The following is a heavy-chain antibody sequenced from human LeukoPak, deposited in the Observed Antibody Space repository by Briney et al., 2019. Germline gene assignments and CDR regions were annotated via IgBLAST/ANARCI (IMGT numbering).Heavy chain of an antibody. CDR1: GYPLSDSY. CDR2: VSCKSGGT. D-gene: IGHD2/OR15-2a*01. Sequence: ASVKVSCKASGYPLSDSYLHWVRQAPGQGLEWMGWVSCKSGGTSYAQKFQGRVTMTRDTSITTAYMELSRLTSDDTAIYYCARDYFDVAFDPWGQGTLVTVSA. CDR3: ARDYFDVAFDP. J-gene: IGHJ5*02. V-gene: IGHV1-2*02.